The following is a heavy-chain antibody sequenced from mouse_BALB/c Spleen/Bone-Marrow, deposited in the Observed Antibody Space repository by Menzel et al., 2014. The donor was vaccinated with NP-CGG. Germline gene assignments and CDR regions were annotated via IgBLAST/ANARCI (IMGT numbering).Heavy chain of an antibody. D-gene: IGHD1-1*01. J-gene: IGHJ4*01. CDR3: ARRYYNMAMDY. V-gene: IGHV14-3*02. CDR2: IDPAIGNS. Sequence: VQLQQSGAELVRPGASVKLSCTASGFNIKDTYIRWVKQRPEQGLEWIGRIDPAIGNSKYGPKFQGKATFTSDTSSNTAYLQLSSLTSEDTAVYYCARRYYNMAMDYWGQGTSVTVSS. CDR1: GFNIKDTY.